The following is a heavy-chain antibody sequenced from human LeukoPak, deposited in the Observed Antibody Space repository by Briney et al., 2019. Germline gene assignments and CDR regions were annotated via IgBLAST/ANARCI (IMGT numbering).Heavy chain of an antibody. CDR1: GLTFSSYE. D-gene: IGHD3-10*01. Sequence: GGSLRLSCAASGLTFSSYEMSWVRQAPGKGLEWVSSISRRSRHVYYAGSVKGRFTISRDDARNSLYLQMNSLRAEDMAVYFCVRDLLGSGSTTAYLYHWGQGTLVTVSS. CDR2: ISRRSRHV. J-gene: IGHJ1*01. V-gene: IGHV3-21*01. CDR3: VRDLLGSGSTTAYLYH.